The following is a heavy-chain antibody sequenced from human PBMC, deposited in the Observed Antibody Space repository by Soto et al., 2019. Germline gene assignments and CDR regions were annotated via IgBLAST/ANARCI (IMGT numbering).Heavy chain of an antibody. CDR1: GGTFSSYA. V-gene: IGHV1-69*01. J-gene: IGHJ5*02. Sequence: QVQLVQSGAEVKKPGSSVKVSCKASGGTFSSYAISWVRQAPGQGLEWMGGIIPIFGTANYAQKFQGRVTITADESTSTAYMKLSSLRSEDTAVYYCARACSGGSCRWFDPWGQGTLVTVSS. CDR3: ARACSGGSCRWFDP. CDR2: IIPIFGTA. D-gene: IGHD2-15*01.